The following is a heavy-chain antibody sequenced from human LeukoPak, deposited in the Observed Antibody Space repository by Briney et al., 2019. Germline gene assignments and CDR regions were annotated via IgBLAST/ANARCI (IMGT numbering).Heavy chain of an antibody. CDR2: ISYDGSNK. V-gene: IGHV3-30-3*01. J-gene: IGHJ4*01. CDR1: GFTFSSYA. D-gene: IGHD6-19*01. CDR3: ARDKKPLDIAVAGYYFDC. Sequence: GGSLRLSCAASGFTFSSYAMHWVRQAPGKGLEWVAVISYDGSNKYYADSVKGRFTISRDNSKNTLYLQMNGLRAEDTAVYYCARDKKPLDIAVAGYYFDCWGHGSLVTV.